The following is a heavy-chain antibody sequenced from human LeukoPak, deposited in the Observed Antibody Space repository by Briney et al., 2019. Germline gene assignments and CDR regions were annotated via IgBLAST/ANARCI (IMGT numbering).Heavy chain of an antibody. CDR3: ARDNYDSSGYYEHALDL. D-gene: IGHD3-22*01. Sequence: PSETLSLTCTVSGDSITSGDYYWSWIRQPPGKGLEWIAYIYYTGSTYYNPSLKSRVTISVDTSKNQFSLKMTSLTAADTAVYYCARDNYDSSGYYEHALDLWGQGTMVTVSS. CDR1: GDSITSGDYY. CDR2: IYYTGST. J-gene: IGHJ3*01. V-gene: IGHV4-30-4*08.